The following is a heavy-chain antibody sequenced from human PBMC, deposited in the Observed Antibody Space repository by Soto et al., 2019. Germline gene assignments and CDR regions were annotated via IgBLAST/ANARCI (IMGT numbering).Heavy chain of an antibody. D-gene: IGHD2-15*01. J-gene: IGHJ4*02. Sequence: PGGSLRLSCAASGFTFSSYGMHWVRQAPGKGLEWVAVIWYDGSNKYYADSVKGRFTISRDNSKNTLYLQMNSLRAEDTAVYYCARNGVVVAATHHYFDYWGQGTLVTVSS. CDR2: IWYDGSNK. CDR1: GFTFSSYG. V-gene: IGHV3-33*01. CDR3: ARNGVVVAATHHYFDY.